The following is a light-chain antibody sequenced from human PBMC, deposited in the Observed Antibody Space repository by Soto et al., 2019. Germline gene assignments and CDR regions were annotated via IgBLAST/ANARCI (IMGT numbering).Light chain of an antibody. CDR3: QQYDLGFT. CDR2: GAS. Sequence: EIVLTQSPAILSLSPGERATLSCRASQKISNKYLAWYQQKPDQAPRLLIFGASTRASGIPDRFSGRGSGTDFTLTISRLEPDDFALYYCQQYDLGFTFGPGAKVAIK. CDR1: QKISNKY. V-gene: IGKV3-20*01. J-gene: IGKJ3*01.